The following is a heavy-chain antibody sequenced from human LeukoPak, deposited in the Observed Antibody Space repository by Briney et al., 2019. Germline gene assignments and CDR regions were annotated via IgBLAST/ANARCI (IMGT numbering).Heavy chain of an antibody. Sequence: KSSQTLSLTCTVSGGSISGGGYYWSWIRQHPGKGLEWIGYIYYSGSTYYNPSLKSRVTISVDTSKNQFSLKLSSVTAADTAVYYCARVTMGWFDPWGQGTLVTVSS. J-gene: IGHJ5*02. V-gene: IGHV4-31*03. CDR2: IYYSGST. CDR1: GGSISGGGYY. D-gene: IGHD1-1*01. CDR3: ARVTMGWFDP.